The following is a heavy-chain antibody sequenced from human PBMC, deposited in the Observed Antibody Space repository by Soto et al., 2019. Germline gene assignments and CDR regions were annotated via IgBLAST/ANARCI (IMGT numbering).Heavy chain of an antibody. CDR2: IKQDGSEK. J-gene: IGHJ4*02. CDR1: GFTFSSYW. CDR3: ARDLGSDYYASSGQFDY. V-gene: IGHV3-7*01. D-gene: IGHD3-22*01. Sequence: GGSLRLSCAASGFTFSSYWMSWVRQAPGKGLEWVANIKQDGSEKYYVDSVKGRFTISRDNAKNSLYLQMNSLRAEDTAVYYCARDLGSDYYASSGQFDYWGQGTLVTVSS.